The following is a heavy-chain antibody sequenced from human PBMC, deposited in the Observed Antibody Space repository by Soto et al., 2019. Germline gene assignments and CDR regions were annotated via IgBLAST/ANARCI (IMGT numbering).Heavy chain of an antibody. CDR3: ARDPTPLYDSSGYYYDY. D-gene: IGHD3-22*01. Sequence: QVQLVESGGGVVQPGRSPRLSCAASGFTFSSYGMHWVRQAPGKGLEWVAVIWYDGSNKYYADSVKGRFTISRDNSKNTLYLQMNSLRAEDTAVYYCARDPTPLYDSSGYYYDYWGQGTLVTVSS. V-gene: IGHV3-33*01. J-gene: IGHJ4*02. CDR1: GFTFSSYG. CDR2: IWYDGSNK.